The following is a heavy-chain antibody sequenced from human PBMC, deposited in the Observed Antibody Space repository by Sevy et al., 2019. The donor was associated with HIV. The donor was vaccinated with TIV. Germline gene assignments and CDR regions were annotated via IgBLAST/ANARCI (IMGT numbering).Heavy chain of an antibody. V-gene: IGHV1-69*13. J-gene: IGHJ6*02. CDR2: VIPMFGTT. CDR1: AGPFGTSP. D-gene: IGHD3-22*01. Sequence: ASVKVSCKAAAGPFGTSPISWVRQARGQGFEWLGGVIPMFGTTNYAQKFQDRVTITADESTSTAHMELNSLTYEDTAIYYCATKYYYVTSGYAMDVWGQGTTVTVSS. CDR3: ATKYYYVTSGYAMDV.